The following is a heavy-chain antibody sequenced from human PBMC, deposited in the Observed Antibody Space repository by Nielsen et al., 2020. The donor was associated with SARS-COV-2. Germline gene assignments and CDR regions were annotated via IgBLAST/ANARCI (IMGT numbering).Heavy chain of an antibody. CDR1: GFTFDDYA. J-gene: IGHJ4*02. D-gene: IGHD3-16*01. Sequence: GGSLRLSCAASGFTFDDYAMHWVRQAPGKGLEWVSGISWNSGSIGYADSVKGRFTISRDNAKNSLYLQMDSLRAEDTAVYYCARAPGGDSDYWGQGTLVTVSS. CDR3: ARAPGGDSDY. V-gene: IGHV3-9*01. CDR2: ISWNSGSI.